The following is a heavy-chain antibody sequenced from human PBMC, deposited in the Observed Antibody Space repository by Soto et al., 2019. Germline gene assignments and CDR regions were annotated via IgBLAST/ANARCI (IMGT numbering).Heavy chain of an antibody. CDR1: GFTFSSSP. Sequence: EVQLLESGGGLVEPGGSRRLSCAASGFTFSSSPLSWVGQAQGKGLEWVSTISGSGSSTSSAASVKGRFTISRDNSKNTLYLQMNSLRVEDTAIYYCAKAWGIDYWGQGTLVTVSS. V-gene: IGHV3-23*01. J-gene: IGHJ4*02. D-gene: IGHD7-27*01. CDR2: ISGSGSST. CDR3: AKAWGIDY.